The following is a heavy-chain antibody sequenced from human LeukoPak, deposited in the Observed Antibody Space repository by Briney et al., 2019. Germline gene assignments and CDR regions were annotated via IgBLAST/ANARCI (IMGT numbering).Heavy chain of an antibody. CDR1: GGSFSGYY. CDR3: ARVEDCGGDCFVRNFFDY. V-gene: IGHV4-34*01. CDR2: INHSGST. J-gene: IGHJ4*02. Sequence: PSETLSLTCAVYGGSFSGYYWSWIRQPPGKGLEWIGEINHSGSTNYNPSLKSRVTISVDTSKNQFSLKLSSVTAADTAVYYCARVEDCGGDCFVRNFFDYWGQGNLVTVSS. D-gene: IGHD2-21*02.